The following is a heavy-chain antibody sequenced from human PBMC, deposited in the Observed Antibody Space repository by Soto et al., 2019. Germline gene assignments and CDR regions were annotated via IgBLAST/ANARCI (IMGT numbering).Heavy chain of an antibody. CDR3: AKAPVWELLNTELHFDY. CDR2: ISWNSGSI. Sequence: EVQLVESGGGLVQPGRSLRLSCAASGFTFDDYATHWVRQAPGKGLEWVSGISWNSGSIGYADSVKGRFTISRDNAKNSLYLQMNSLRAEDTALYYCAKAPVWELLNTELHFDYWGQGTLVTVSS. D-gene: IGHD1-26*01. V-gene: IGHV3-9*01. CDR1: GFTFDDYA. J-gene: IGHJ4*02.